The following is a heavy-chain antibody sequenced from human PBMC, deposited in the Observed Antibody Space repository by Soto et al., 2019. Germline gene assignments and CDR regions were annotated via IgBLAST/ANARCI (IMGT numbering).Heavy chain of an antibody. D-gene: IGHD4-4*01. CDR2: ISYDGSNK. V-gene: IGHV3-30-3*01. J-gene: IGHJ2*01. CDR3: ARPLWRDDYNWGYFDL. Sequence: PGGSLRLSCAASGFTFSSYAMHWVRQAPGKGLERVAVISYDGSNKYYRDSVKGRFTISRDNSKNTLYLQMNSLRAEDTAVYYCARPLWRDDYNWGYFDLWGRGTLVTVSS. CDR1: GFTFSSYA.